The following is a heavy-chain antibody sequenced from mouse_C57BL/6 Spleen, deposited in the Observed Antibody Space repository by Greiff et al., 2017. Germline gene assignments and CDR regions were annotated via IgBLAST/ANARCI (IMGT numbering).Heavy chain of an antibody. CDR2: ISDGGSYT. CDR3: AREGTGTWAMDY. V-gene: IGHV5-4*01. CDR1: GFTFSSYA. Sequence: DVKLVESGGGLVKPGGSLKLSCAASGFTFSSYAMSWVRQTPEKRLEWVATISDGGSYTYYPDNVKGRFTISRDNAKNNLYLQMSHLKSEDTAMYYCAREGTGTWAMDYWGQGTSVTVSS. J-gene: IGHJ4*01. D-gene: IGHD4-1*01.